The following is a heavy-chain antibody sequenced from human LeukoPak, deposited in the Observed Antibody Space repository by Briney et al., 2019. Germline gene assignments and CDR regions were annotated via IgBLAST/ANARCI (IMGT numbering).Heavy chain of an antibody. J-gene: IGHJ4*02. CDR1: GFSFSSSA. Sequence: QPGGSLRLSCAASGFSFSSSAMSWVRQAPGKGLEWVSAITESGGSTYYADSVKGRFTISRDNSKNTPYLQMNSLRAEDTAVYYCAKLLWFGAYYFDYWGQGTLVTVSS. D-gene: IGHD3-10*01. V-gene: IGHV3-23*01. CDR3: AKLLWFGAYYFDY. CDR2: ITESGGST.